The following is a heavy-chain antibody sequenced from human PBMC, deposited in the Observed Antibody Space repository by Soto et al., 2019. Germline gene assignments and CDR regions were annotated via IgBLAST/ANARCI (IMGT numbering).Heavy chain of an antibody. CDR1: GGTFSSYA. V-gene: IGHV1-69*06. D-gene: IGHD2-15*01. CDR3: PTDRAWSGGSCYSPSYYCDYGMGV. Sequence: QVQLVQSGAEVKKPGSSVKVSCKASGGTFSSYAISWVRQAPGQGLEWMGGIIPIFGTANYAQKFQGRVTITADKATTTRDMELSSLRSEDTAVDYGPTDRAWSGGSCYSPSYYCDYGMGVWGQGTTVTVFS. CDR2: IIPIFGTA. J-gene: IGHJ6*02.